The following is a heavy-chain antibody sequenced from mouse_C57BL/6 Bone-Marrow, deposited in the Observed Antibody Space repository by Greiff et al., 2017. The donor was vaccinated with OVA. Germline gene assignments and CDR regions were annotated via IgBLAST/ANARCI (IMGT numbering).Heavy chain of an antibody. J-gene: IGHJ2*01. D-gene: IGHD1-1*01. V-gene: IGHV1-26*01. Sequence: VQLQQSGPELVKPGASVKISCKASGYTFTDYYMNWVKQSHGKSLEWMGDINPNNGGTSYNEKFKSKATLTVDKSSSTAYMELRSLTSEDSAVYYCARGDYYGSKGGYYFDYWGQGTTLTVSS. CDR3: ARGDYYGSKGGYYFDY. CDR1: GYTFTDYY. CDR2: INPNNGGT.